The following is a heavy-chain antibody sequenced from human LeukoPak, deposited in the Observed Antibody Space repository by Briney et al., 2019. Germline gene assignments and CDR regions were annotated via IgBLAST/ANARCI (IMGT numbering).Heavy chain of an antibody. J-gene: IGHJ4*02. V-gene: IGHV1-69*06. Sequence: ASVKVSCKASGGTFSSYAISWVRQAPGQGLEWMGGIIPIFGTANYAQKFQGRVTITADKSTSTAYMELSSLRSEDTAVYYCAREGIAAAGTDYWGQGTLVTVSS. CDR3: AREGIAAAGTDY. CDR1: GGTFSSYA. CDR2: IIPIFGTA. D-gene: IGHD6-13*01.